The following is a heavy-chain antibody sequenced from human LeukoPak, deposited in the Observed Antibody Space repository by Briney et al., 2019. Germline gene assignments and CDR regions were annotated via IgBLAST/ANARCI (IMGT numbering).Heavy chain of an antibody. CDR3: ASERPSSSWYDY. CDR2: MYQDGREK. J-gene: IGHJ4*02. CDR1: GFTFRSQL. V-gene: IGHV3-7*01. Sequence: GGSLRLSCAASGFTFRSQLMTWVRQAPGKGLEWVANMYQDGREKYYASSVRGRFTISRDNAKNSLYLQMDSLRAEDTGVYYCASERPSSSWYDYWGQGTLVTVSS. D-gene: IGHD6-13*01.